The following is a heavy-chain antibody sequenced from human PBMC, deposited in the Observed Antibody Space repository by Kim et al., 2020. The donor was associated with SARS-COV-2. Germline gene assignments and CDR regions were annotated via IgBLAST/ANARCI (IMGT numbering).Heavy chain of an antibody. CDR3: ARDNYDSNGYYHFDY. D-gene: IGHD3-22*01. Sequence: PSLRSRVTISVDMSKNQFSPKLTSVSAADTAVYYCARDNYDSNGYYHFDYWGQGTLVTVSS. J-gene: IGHJ4*02. V-gene: IGHV4-59*01.